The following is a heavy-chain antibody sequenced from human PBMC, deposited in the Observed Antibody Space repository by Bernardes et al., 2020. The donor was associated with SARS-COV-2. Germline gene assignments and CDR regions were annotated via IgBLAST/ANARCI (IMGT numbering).Heavy chain of an antibody. J-gene: IGHJ4*02. D-gene: IGHD6-19*01. CDR3: VKGSVAVAGVDY. CDR1: GFTFSSYT. CDR2: ISYDGSNK. V-gene: IGHV3-30*14. Sequence: GGSLRLSCAASGFTFSSYTMHWVRQAPGKGLEWVAVISYDGSNKYYADSVKGRFTISRDNSKNMLHLQMSSLRLEDTAMYYCVKGSVAVAGVDYWGQGTLVTVST.